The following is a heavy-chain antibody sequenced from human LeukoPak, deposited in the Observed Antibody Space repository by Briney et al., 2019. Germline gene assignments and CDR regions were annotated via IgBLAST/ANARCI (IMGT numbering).Heavy chain of an antibody. CDR2: ISSSGSTI. CDR3: ARSALIYGSGSTYYYYGIDV. CDR1: GFTFSDYY. V-gene: IGHV3-11*04. J-gene: IGHJ6*02. D-gene: IGHD3-10*01. Sequence: GGSLRLSCAASGFTFSDYYMSWIRQAPGKGLEWVSYISSSGSTIYYADSVKGRFTISRDNAKNSLYLQMNSLRAEDTAVYYCARSALIYGSGSTYYYYGIDVWGQGTTVTVSS.